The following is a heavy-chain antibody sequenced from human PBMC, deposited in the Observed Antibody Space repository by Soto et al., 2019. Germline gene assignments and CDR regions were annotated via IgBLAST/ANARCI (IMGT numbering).Heavy chain of an antibody. V-gene: IGHV4-30-4*01. J-gene: IGHJ6*02. CDR1: GGSISSGDYY. Sequence: QVQLQESGPGLVKPSQTLSLTCTVSGGSISSGDYYWSWIRQPPGKGLEWIGYIYYSGSTYYNPYLKSRVTISVDTSKNQFSLKLSSVTAADTAVYYCARVMTTVTTWYYYYYGMDVWGQGTTVTVSS. CDR2: IYYSGST. D-gene: IGHD4-4*01. CDR3: ARVMTTVTTWYYYYYGMDV.